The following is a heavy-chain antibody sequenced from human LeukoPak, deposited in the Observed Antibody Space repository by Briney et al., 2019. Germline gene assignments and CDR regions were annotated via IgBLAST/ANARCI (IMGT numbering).Heavy chain of an antibody. J-gene: IGHJ5*02. Sequence: PGGSLRLSCAASGFTFSSYGMSWVRQAPGKGLEWVSAISGSGGSTYYADSVKGRFTISRDNSKNTLYLQMNSLRAEDTAVYYCAKEEVATILSHWFDPWGQGTLVTVSS. V-gene: IGHV3-23*01. CDR1: GFTFSSYG. D-gene: IGHD5-12*01. CDR3: AKEEVATILSHWFDP. CDR2: ISGSGGST.